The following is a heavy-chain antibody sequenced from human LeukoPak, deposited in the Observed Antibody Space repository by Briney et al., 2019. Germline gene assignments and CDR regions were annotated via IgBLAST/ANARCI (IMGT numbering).Heavy chain of an antibody. V-gene: IGHV3-7*01. CDR1: GFTYGRSW. CDR2: IKEDGSET. CDR3: SRSLNN. Sequence: GWSLSLSCAASGFTYGRSWMDWVRQARGKGLEWVANIKEDGSETYYVDSARGRFTICRDNAKSSLYLQMDRVRVEDTAIYYCSRSLNNWGQGTLVTVSS. J-gene: IGHJ4*02.